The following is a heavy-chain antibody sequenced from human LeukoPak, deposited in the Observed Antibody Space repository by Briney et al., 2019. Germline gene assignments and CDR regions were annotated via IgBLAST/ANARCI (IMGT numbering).Heavy chain of an antibody. J-gene: IGHJ4*02. CDR1: EFSVGSNY. Sequence: GGYLRLSCAASEFSVGSNYMTWVRQAPGKGLEWVSLIYSGGSTYYADSVKGRFTISRDNSKNTLYLQMNSLRAEDTAVYYCATIFGSNWGQGTLVTVSS. D-gene: IGHD3-3*01. V-gene: IGHV3-66*01. CDR2: IYSGGST. CDR3: ATIFGSN.